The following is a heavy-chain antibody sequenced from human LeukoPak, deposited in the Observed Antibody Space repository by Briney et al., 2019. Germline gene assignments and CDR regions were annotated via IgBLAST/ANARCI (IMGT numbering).Heavy chain of an antibody. J-gene: IGHJ6*02. CDR3: ARIGGSSTMAYYYYGMDV. V-gene: IGHV3-30*03. D-gene: IGHD1-26*01. Sequence: PGRSLRLSCAASGFTFSSYGMHWVRQAPGKGLEWVAVISYDGSNKYYADSVKGRFTISRDNSKNTLYLQMNSLRAEDTAVYYCARIGGSSTMAYYYYGMDVWGQGTTVTVSS. CDR1: GFTFSSYG. CDR2: ISYDGSNK.